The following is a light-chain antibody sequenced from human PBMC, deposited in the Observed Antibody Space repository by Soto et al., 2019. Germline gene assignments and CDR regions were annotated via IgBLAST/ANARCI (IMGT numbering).Light chain of an antibody. CDR2: GAS. CDR1: QTVSTNY. J-gene: IGKJ1*01. CDR3: QQYGSSSRT. V-gene: IGKV3-20*01. Sequence: DIVLTQSPCNLSLSPGERATLSCRASQTVSTNYLAWYQQKPGQAPRLLIYGASKRATGIPDRFSGSGSGTDFTLTISRLGTEDFAVYCCQQYGSSSRTFGQGTKVDIK.